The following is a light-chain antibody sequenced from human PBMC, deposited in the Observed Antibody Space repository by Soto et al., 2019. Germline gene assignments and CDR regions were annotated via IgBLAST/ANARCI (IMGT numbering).Light chain of an antibody. V-gene: IGKV3-15*01. Sequence: EIVMTQSPATLSVSPGERATLSCSASQSRSNSLARYQQKPGQAPMLLIYGASTRATGIPARFSGSGSGTEFTLTSISLQSEDFAVYYCQQYNSGPPWTFGQGTKVEIK. J-gene: IGKJ1*01. CDR2: GAS. CDR1: QSRSNS. CDR3: QQYNSGPPWT.